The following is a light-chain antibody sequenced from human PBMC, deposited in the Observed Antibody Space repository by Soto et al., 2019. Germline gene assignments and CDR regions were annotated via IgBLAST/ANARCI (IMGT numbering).Light chain of an antibody. V-gene: IGLV4-60*03. CDR2: LEGSGSY. J-gene: IGLJ3*02. CDR1: SGHSSYI. CDR3: ETWDSNTPLV. Sequence: QSVLTQSSSXXXXXGXSVKLTCTLSSGHSSYIIAWHQQQPGKAPRYLMKLEGSGSYNKGSGVPDRFSGSSSGADRYLTISNLQSEDEADYYCETWDSNTPLVFGGGTKLTVL.